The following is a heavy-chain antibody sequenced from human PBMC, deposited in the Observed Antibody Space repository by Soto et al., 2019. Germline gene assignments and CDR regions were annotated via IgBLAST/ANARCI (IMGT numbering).Heavy chain of an antibody. CDR1: GYTFTGYY. D-gene: IGHD3-10*01. Sequence: VKVSCKASGYTFTGYYMHWVRQAPGQGLEWMGWINPNSGGTNYAQKFQGWVTMTRDTSISTAYMELSRLRSDDTAVYYCARVARGDYYYGMDVWGQGTTVTVSS. J-gene: IGHJ6*02. CDR3: ARVARGDYYYGMDV. V-gene: IGHV1-2*04. CDR2: INPNSGGT.